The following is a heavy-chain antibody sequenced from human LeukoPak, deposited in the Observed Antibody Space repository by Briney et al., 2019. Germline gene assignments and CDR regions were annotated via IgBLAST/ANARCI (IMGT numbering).Heavy chain of an antibody. D-gene: IGHD5-24*01. Sequence: SVKVSCKASGGTFSSYTISWVRQAPGQGLEWMGRIIPILGIANYAQKFEGRVTITADKSTSTAYMELSSLRSEDMAVYYCARDIREMATIIGHAFDIWGQGTMVTVSS. CDR3: ARDIREMATIIGHAFDI. V-gene: IGHV1-69*04. CDR2: IIPILGIA. J-gene: IGHJ3*02. CDR1: GGTFSSYT.